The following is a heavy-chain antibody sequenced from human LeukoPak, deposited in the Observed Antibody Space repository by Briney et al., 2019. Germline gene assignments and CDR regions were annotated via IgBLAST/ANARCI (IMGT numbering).Heavy chain of an antibody. CDR1: GFTFSSHS. V-gene: IGHV3-23*01. CDR3: AKEGTAARGYNWFDP. Sequence: GGSLRLSCAASGFTFSSHSMSWVRQAPGKGLEWVSAISGSGGSTYYADSVKGRFTISRDNPKNTLYLQMNSLRAEDTAVYYCAKEGTAARGYNWFDPWGQGTLVTVSS. J-gene: IGHJ5*02. CDR2: ISGSGGST. D-gene: IGHD6-6*01.